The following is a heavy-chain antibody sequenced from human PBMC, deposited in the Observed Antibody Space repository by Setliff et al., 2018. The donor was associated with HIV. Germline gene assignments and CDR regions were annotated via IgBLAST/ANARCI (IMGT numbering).Heavy chain of an antibody. CDR2: ISAYNGDT. J-gene: IGHJ3*02. CDR3: GAGGYQNAFDI. Sequence: ASVKVSCKASGYTFSSYGISWVRQAPGQGLEWVGWISAYNGDTKYAQKLQGRVTMTTDTSTSTAYMELRSLRSDDTAVYYCGAGGYQNAFDIWSQGTMVTVSS. D-gene: IGHD3-22*01. V-gene: IGHV1-18*01. CDR1: GYTFSSYG.